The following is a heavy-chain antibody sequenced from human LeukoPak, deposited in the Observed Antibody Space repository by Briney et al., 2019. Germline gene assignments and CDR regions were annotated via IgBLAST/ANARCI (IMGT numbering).Heavy chain of an antibody. V-gene: IGHV4-34*01. D-gene: IGHD3-3*01. J-gene: IGHJ4*02. CDR3: ARGVFDFWGQLYYFDY. CDR1: GESFSGYY. CDR2: INHSGST. Sequence: PSETLSLTCAVYGESFSGYYWSWIRQPPGKGLNWFGEINHSGSTNYNPSLKSRVTISVDTSKNQFSLKLSSVTAADTAVYYCARGVFDFWGQLYYFDYWGQGTLVTVSS.